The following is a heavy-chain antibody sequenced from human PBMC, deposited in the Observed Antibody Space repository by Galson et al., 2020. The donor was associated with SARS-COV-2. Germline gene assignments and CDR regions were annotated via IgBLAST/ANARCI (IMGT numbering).Heavy chain of an antibody. CDR1: GYSFTSYY. V-gene: IGHV5-10-1*01. J-gene: IGHJ2*01. CDR3: ARHLNYYDSSVTIDCGIWYVDL. D-gene: IGHD3-22*01. CDR2: IDPSDSYT. Sequence: HGESLKISCKGSGYSFTSYYITWVRQMPGKGLEWMGRIDPSDSYTNYSPSFQGHVTISADKSISTAYLQWSSLKASDTAMYYCARHLNYYDSSVTIDCGIWYVDLWGRGTLVTVSS.